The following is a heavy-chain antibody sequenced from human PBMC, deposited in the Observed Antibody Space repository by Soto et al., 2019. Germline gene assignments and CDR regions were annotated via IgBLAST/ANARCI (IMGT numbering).Heavy chain of an antibody. D-gene: IGHD6-13*01. CDR3: ATQRPYSSSWPKEVFDY. V-gene: IGHV3-23*01. J-gene: IGHJ4*02. CDR1: GFTFSSYA. Sequence: GGSLRLSCAASGFTFSSYAMSWVRQAPGKGLEWVSAISGSGGSTYYADSVKGRFTISRDNSKNTLYLQMNSLRAEDTAVYYCATQRPYSSSWPKEVFDYWGQGTLVTVSS. CDR2: ISGSGGST.